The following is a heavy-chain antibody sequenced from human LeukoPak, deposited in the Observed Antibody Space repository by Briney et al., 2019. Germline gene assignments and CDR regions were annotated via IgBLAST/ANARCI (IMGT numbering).Heavy chain of an antibody. V-gene: IGHV3-23*01. CDR3: AKDLLYSSSWPRGYFDY. Sequence: PGGSLRLSCAASGFTFTTYAMSWVRQAPGKGLEWVSLISGSGGGTYYADSVKGRFTISRDNFKNTLYLQMNSLRAEDTAVYYCAKDLLYSSSWPRGYFDYWGQGTLVTVSS. J-gene: IGHJ4*02. CDR2: ISGSGGGT. CDR1: GFTFTTYA. D-gene: IGHD6-13*01.